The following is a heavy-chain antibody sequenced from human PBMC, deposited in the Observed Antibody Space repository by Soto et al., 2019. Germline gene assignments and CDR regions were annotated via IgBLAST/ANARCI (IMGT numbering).Heavy chain of an antibody. CDR3: ARVVATVAGPYGMDV. J-gene: IGHJ6*02. CDR2: ISAYNGNT. CDR1: GYTFTSYV. Sequence: QVQLVQSGAEVKKPGASVKVSCRASGYTFTSYVISWVRQAPAQGLEWMGWISAYNGNTNFAQTLQGRVTMTTDTSKSTAYMELRSLRSDDTAVYYCARVVATVAGPYGMDVCGQGTTVTVSS. D-gene: IGHD6-19*01. V-gene: IGHV1-18*01.